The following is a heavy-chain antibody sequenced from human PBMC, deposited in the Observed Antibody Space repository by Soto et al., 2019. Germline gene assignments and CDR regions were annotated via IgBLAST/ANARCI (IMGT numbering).Heavy chain of an antibody. D-gene: IGHD4-4*01. CDR3: AKDYSHYVGYYYGMDV. Sequence: GGSLRLSCAASGFTFSSYGMHWVRQAPGKGLEWVALISYDGSNKDYAGSVKGRFTISRDKSKNTLYLQMNSLRPEDTAVYFCAKDYSHYVGYYYGMDVWGQGTTVTVSS. V-gene: IGHV3-30*18. CDR1: GFTFSSYG. J-gene: IGHJ6*02. CDR2: ISYDGSNK.